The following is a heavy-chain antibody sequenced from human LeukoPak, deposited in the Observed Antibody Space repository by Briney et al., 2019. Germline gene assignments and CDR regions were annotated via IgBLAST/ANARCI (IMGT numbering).Heavy chain of an antibody. CDR2: MSSDGNKN. CDR1: RFTFTANL. CDR3: VRESEYYFDHSASFDY. D-gene: IGHD3-22*01. J-gene: IGHJ4*02. Sequence: GRSLRLSCAASRFTFTANLIHWVSQAPGKGLEWVAVMSSDGNKNFYADSVKGRFTNPRDNSKNTLYLQMNSLRAEDTAVYYCVRESEYYFDHSASFDYWGQGTLVTVSS. V-gene: IGHV3-30-3*01.